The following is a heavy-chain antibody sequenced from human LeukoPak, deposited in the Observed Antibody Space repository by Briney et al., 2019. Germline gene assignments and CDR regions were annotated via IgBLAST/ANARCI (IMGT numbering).Heavy chain of an antibody. V-gene: IGHV4-4*07. D-gene: IGHD3-10*01. J-gene: IGHJ6*02. CDR1: GGSISSYY. Sequence: SETLSLTCTVSGGSISSYYWSWIRQPAGKGLEWIGRIYTSGSTNYNPSLKSRVTMSVDTSKNQFSLKLSSVTAADMAVYYCARDEADYGSGRLGYYYYGMDVWGQGTTVTVSS. CDR3: ARDEADYGSGRLGYYYYGMDV. CDR2: IYTSGST.